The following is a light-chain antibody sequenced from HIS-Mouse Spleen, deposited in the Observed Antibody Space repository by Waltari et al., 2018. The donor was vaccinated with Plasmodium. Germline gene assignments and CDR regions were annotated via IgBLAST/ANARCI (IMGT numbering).Light chain of an antibody. J-gene: IGLJ3*02. Sequence: SYELTQPPSLSVSPGQTASITCSGENLGDKYACWYQQKPGQSPVLVIYQDSKRPSGIPERFSGSNSGNTATLTISGTQAMDEADYYCQAWDSSTLVFGGGTKLTVL. CDR2: QDS. CDR1: NLGDKY. CDR3: QAWDSSTLV. V-gene: IGLV3-1*01.